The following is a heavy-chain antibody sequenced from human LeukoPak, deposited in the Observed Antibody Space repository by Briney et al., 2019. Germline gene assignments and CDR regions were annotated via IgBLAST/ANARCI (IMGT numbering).Heavy chain of an antibody. CDR1: GGSFSGYY. V-gene: IGHV4-34*01. J-gene: IGHJ4*02. D-gene: IGHD4-23*01. CDR2: INHSGST. Sequence: KPSETLSLTCAVYGGSFSGYYWSWIRQPPGKGLEWIGEINHSGSTNYNPSLKSRVTISVDTSKNQFSLKLSSVTAADTAVYYCARDATVALDYWGQGTLVTVSS. CDR3: ARDATVALDY.